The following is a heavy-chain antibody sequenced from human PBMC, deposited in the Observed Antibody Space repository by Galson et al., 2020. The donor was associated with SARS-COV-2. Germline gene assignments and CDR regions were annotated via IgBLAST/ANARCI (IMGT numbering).Heavy chain of an antibody. Sequence: ASVTVSCKASGNTITSYAMHGVRQAPGPRLEWMGWLNAGNGNTKYSQKFQGRVTITRDTSASTADMALSSLRSEDTAVDYCARDQAGLMSYVWVDAFDIWGQGTMVTVSS. CDR1: GNTITSYA. V-gene: IGHV1-3*01. CDR2: LNAGNGNT. D-gene: IGHD3-16*01. J-gene: IGHJ3*02. CDR3: ARDQAGLMSYVWVDAFDI.